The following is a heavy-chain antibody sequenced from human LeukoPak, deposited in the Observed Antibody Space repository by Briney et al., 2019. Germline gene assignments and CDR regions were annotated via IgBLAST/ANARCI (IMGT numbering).Heavy chain of an antibody. V-gene: IGHV3-33*06. CDR2: IWYDGSNK. J-gene: IGHJ4*02. CDR1: GFTFSSYG. Sequence: PGGSLRLSCAASGFTFSSYGMHWVRQAPGKGLEGVAVIWYDGSNKYYADSVKGRFTISRDNSKNTLYLQMNSLRAEATAVYYCAKGKRPMSSWQSYYFDYWGQGTLVTVSS. CDR3: AKGKRPMSSWQSYYFDY. D-gene: IGHD6-13*01.